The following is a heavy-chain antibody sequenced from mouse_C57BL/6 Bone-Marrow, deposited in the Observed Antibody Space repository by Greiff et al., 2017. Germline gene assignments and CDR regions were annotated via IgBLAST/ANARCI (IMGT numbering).Heavy chain of an antibody. Sequence: EVKLMESGGGLVKPGGSLKLSCAASGFTFSDYGMHWVRQAPEKGLEWVAYISSGSSTIYYADTVKGRFTISRDNAKNTLFLQMTSLRSEDTAMYYCARLRRRYYYAMDYWGQGTSVTVPS. D-gene: IGHD2-12*01. CDR1: GFTFSDYG. CDR3: ARLRRRYYYAMDY. CDR2: ISSGSSTI. V-gene: IGHV5-17*01. J-gene: IGHJ4*01.